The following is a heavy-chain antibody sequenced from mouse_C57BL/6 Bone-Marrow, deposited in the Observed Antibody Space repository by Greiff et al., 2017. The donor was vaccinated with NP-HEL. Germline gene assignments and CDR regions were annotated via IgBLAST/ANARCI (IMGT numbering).Heavy chain of an antibody. CDR1: GYTFTSYW. D-gene: IGHD2-3*01. J-gene: IGHJ3*01. CDR3: ARVGYYPWFAY. V-gene: IGHV1-64*01. Sequence: QVQLQQPGAELVKPGASVKLSCKASGYTFTSYWMHWVKQRPGQGLEWIGMIHPNSGSTNYNEKFKSKATLTVDKSSSTAYMQLSSLTSEDSAVYYCARVGYYPWFAYWGQGTLVTVSA. CDR2: IHPNSGST.